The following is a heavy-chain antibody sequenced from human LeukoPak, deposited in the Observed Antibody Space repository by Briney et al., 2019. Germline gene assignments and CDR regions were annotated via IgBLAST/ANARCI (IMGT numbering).Heavy chain of an antibody. CDR1: GGSFSGCY. J-gene: IGHJ5*02. CDR2: INHSGST. D-gene: IGHD1-20*01. V-gene: IGHV4-34*01. Sequence: PSETLSLTCAVYGGSFSGCYWSWIRQPPGKGLEWIGEINHSGSTNYNPSLKSRVTISVDTSKNQFSLKLSSVTAADTAVYYCARINWKSDPWGQGTLVTVSS. CDR3: ARINWKSDP.